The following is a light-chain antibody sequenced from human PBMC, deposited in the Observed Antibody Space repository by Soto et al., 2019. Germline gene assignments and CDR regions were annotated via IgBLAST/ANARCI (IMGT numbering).Light chain of an antibody. CDR1: QSLSSY. Sequence: EIVLTQSPAALSLSPGERATLSCRASQSLSSYLAWYQQKPGQAPRLLIYDASNRATGIPARFSGSGSGTDFTLTISSLDPEDLAVYYCQQRSNWPPTFGQGTKLEI. CDR2: DAS. V-gene: IGKV3-11*01. J-gene: IGKJ2*01. CDR3: QQRSNWPPT.